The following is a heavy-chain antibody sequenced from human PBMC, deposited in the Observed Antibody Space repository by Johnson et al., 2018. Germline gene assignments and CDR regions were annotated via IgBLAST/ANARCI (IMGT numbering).Heavy chain of an antibody. CDR2: IYYSGST. CDR3: AAERSGLANYYYGMDV. CDR1: GGSISSYY. V-gene: IGHV4-59*01. J-gene: IGHJ6*04. Sequence: QVQLQESGPGLVKPSETLSLTCTVSGGSISSYYWSWIRQPPGKGLEWIGYIYYSGSTNYNPSLKSRVTISVDTSKNQFSLKLSSVTAADTAVYYCAAERSGLANYYYGMDVWGKGTTVTVSS.